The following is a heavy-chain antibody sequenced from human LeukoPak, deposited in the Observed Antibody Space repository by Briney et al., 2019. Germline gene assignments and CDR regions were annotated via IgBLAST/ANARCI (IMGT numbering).Heavy chain of an antibody. V-gene: IGHV4-34*01. D-gene: IGHD7-27*01. J-gene: IGHJ5*02. CDR2: IKHSGST. Sequence: SETLSLTCAVYGGSFSGYYWSWIRQPPGKGLEWIGEIKHSGSTNYNPSLKSRVTISVDTSKNQFSLKLSSVTAADTAVYYCARGRLGVNWFDPWGQGTLVTVSS. CDR1: GGSFSGYY. CDR3: ARGRLGVNWFDP.